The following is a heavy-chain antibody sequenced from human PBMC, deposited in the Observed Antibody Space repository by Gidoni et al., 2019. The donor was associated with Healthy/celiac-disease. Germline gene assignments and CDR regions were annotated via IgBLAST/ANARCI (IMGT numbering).Heavy chain of an antibody. Sequence: QVQLVQSGAEVKKPGASVKVSCKASGYTFTSYAMHWVRQAPGQRLEWMRWINAGNGNKKYSQKFQGRVTITRDTSASKAYMELSSLRSEDTAVYYCATGPTHYYYYYMDVWGKGTTVTVSS. CDR3: ATGPTHYYYYYMDV. J-gene: IGHJ6*03. D-gene: IGHD3-10*01. CDR1: GYTFTSYA. V-gene: IGHV1-3*01. CDR2: INAGNGNK.